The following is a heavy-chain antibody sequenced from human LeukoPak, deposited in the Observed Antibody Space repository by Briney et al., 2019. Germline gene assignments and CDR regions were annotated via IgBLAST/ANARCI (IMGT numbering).Heavy chain of an antibody. J-gene: IGHJ4*02. V-gene: IGHV4-31*03. CDR2: IYYSGST. D-gene: IGHD6-6*01. CDR3: ARAPYSGSSVDY. CDR1: DGSISSGGYC. Sequence: SETLSLTCTVSDGSISSGGYCWNWIRQHPRRGLEWIGYIYYSGSTYYNPSLKSRVTISVDMSKNQFSLQLSSVTAADTAVYYCARAPYSGSSVDYWGQGTLVTVSS.